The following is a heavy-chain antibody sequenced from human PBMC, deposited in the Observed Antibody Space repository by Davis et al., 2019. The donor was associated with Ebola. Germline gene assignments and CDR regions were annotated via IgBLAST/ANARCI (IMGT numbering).Heavy chain of an antibody. D-gene: IGHD6-13*01. CDR3: TRDGPSDSSSWWGEYDAFDI. J-gene: IGHJ3*02. V-gene: IGHV3-30*03. Sequence: GGSLRLSCAASGFTFSSYGMHWVRQAPGKGLEWVAVISYDGSNKYYADSVKGRFTISRDNSKNTLYLQMNSLRAEDTAVYYCTRDGPSDSSSWWGEYDAFDIWGQGTMVTVSS. CDR2: ISYDGSNK. CDR1: GFTFSSYG.